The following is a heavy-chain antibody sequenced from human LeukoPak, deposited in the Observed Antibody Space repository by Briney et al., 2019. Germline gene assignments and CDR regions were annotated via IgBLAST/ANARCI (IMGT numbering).Heavy chain of an antibody. V-gene: IGHV1-18*01. CDR2: ISAHNGNT. CDR1: GYTFTNYG. CDR3: AREGYCSGGSCYPGVPDY. J-gene: IGHJ4*02. Sequence: ASVKVSCKASGYTFTNYGISWVRQAPGQGPEYMGWISAHNGNTNYAQKLQDRVTMTTDTSTGTAYMELKSLRSDDTAVYYCAREGYCSGGSCYPGVPDYWGQGTLVTVSS. D-gene: IGHD2-15*01.